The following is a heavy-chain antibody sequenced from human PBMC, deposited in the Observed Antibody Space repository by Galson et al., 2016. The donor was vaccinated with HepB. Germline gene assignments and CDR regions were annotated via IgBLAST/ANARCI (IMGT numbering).Heavy chain of an antibody. Sequence: SETLSLTCGVSGGSISQNNWWTWVRQAPGMGLEWIGEVFHSGNSVYNPSLKSRVSISVDKSKNHFSLRLTSVTAAGTAIYFCTRHSKLSDWYFDLWGRGTLVTVSS. CDR3: TRHSKLSDWYFDL. CDR2: VFHSGNS. V-gene: IGHV4/OR15-8*01. CDR1: GGSISQNNW. D-gene: IGHD1-26*01. J-gene: IGHJ2*01.